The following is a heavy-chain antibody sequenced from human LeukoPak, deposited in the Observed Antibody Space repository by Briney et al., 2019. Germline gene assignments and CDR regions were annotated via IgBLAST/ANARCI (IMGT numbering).Heavy chain of an antibody. Sequence: PSKTLSLTCTVSGDSISSYDWSWIRQPPGKGLEWIGYIYYSGSTNYNPSLKSRVTISVDTSKNQFSLKLSSVTAADTAVYYCARQGPDAFFDYWGQGTLVTVSS. CDR1: GDSISSYD. CDR2: IYYSGST. J-gene: IGHJ4*02. CDR3: ARQGPDAFFDY. V-gene: IGHV4-59*08.